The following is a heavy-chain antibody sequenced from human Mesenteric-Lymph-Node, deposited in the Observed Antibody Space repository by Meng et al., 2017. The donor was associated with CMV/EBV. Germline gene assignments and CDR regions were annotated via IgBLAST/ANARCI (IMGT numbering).Heavy chain of an antibody. CDR1: GDSVSSNSAA. CDR3: ARAGSGGRSFDY. V-gene: IGHV6-1*01. J-gene: IGHJ4*02. D-gene: IGHD6-19*01. CDR2: TYYGSKWYN. Sequence: SETLSLTCAVSGDSVSSNSAAWNWIRQSPSRGLEWLGRTYYGSKWYNDYSVSVKSRISINSDTSKNQFSLQLNSVTPEDTAVYYCARAGSGGRSFDYWGQGTLVTVSS.